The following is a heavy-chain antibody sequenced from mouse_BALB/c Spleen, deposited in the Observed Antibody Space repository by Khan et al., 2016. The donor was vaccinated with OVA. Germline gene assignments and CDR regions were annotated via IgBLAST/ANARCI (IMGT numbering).Heavy chain of an antibody. CDR3: ARSVTITTVVATDFDY. V-gene: IGHV3-2*02. Sequence: EVQLQESGPGLVKPSQSLSLTCTVTGYSITSDYAWNWIRQFPGNKLEWMGYISYSGRTSYNPSLTSRISITRDTSQNQFFLQLNSVTTEDTATYYCARSVTITTVVATDFDYWGQGTTLTVSS. CDR1: GYSITSDYA. J-gene: IGHJ2*01. D-gene: IGHD1-1*01. CDR2: ISYSGRT.